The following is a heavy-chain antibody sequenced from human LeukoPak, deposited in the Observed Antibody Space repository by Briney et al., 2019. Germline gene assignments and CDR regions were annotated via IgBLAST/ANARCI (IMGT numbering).Heavy chain of an antibody. CDR2: IYYSGST. V-gene: IGHV4-59*01. J-gene: IGHJ5*02. CDR3: ARVAGGYCSSTSCYGGNWFDP. CDR1: GGSISSYY. Sequence: SETLSLTCTVSGGSISSYYWSWIRQPPGKGLEWIGYIYYSGSTNYNPSLKSRVTISVDTSKNQFSLKLSSVTAADTAVYYCARVAGGYCSSTSCYGGNWFDPWGQGTLVTVSS. D-gene: IGHD2-2*01.